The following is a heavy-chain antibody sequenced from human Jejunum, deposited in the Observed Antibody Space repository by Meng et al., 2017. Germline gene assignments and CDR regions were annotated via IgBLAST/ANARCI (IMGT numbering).Heavy chain of an antibody. D-gene: IGHD3-10*01. CDR2: IKQGGGEK. J-gene: IGHJ5*02. V-gene: IGHV3-7*01. Sequence: GGSLRLSCAASGFTFSKYWMSWVRQAPGKGLEWVANIKQGGGEKDYVDSVKGRFTISRDNAKNSLYLLMNSLRAEDTAVYYCVRGFSYGSFDPWGQGTLVTVSS. CDR3: VRGFSYGSFDP. CDR1: GFTFSKYW.